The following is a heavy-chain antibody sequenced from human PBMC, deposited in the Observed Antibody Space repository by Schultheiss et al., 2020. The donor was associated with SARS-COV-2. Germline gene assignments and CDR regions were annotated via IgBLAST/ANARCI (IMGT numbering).Heavy chain of an antibody. CDR3: TTDRVYDYIWGSYRRLDY. CDR1: GFTFRNYW. CDR2: IKSKTDGGTT. J-gene: IGHJ4*02. Sequence: GGSLRLSCAASGFTFRNYWMDWVRQAPGKGLEWVGRIKSKTDGGTTDYAAPVKGRFTISRDDSKNTLYLQMNSLKTEDTAVYYCTTDRVYDYIWGSYRRLDYWGQGTLVTVSS. V-gene: IGHV3-15*01. D-gene: IGHD3-16*02.